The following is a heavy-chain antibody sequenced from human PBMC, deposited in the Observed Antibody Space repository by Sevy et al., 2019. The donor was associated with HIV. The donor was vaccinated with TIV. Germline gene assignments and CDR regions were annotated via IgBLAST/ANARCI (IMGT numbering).Heavy chain of an antibody. CDR3: TRDSRYDPNYAPGHY. D-gene: IGHD3-22*01. V-gene: IGHV3-30*04. CDR1: GFTFNTHA. Sequence: GGSLRLSCAASGFTFNTHAMHWVRQAPGKGLQWVALISYAGSATYYTDSVKGRFTISRDNSKNRLYLEMTSLRVEDTAVCYCTRDSRYDPNYAPGHYWGQGPPFTASS. CDR2: ISYAGSAT. J-gene: IGHJ4*02.